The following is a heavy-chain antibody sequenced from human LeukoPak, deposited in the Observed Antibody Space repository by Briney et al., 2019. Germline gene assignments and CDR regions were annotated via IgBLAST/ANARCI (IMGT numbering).Heavy chain of an antibody. CDR1: GGSISSGSYY. Sequence: SETLSLTCTVSGGSISSGSYYWSWIRQPAGKGLEWIGRIYTSGSTNYNPSLKSRVTISVDTSKNPFSLKLSSVTAADTAVYYCASRYPYYYYYMDVWGKGTTVTVSS. CDR3: ASRYPYYYYYMDV. D-gene: IGHD1-1*01. CDR2: IYTSGST. J-gene: IGHJ6*03. V-gene: IGHV4-61*02.